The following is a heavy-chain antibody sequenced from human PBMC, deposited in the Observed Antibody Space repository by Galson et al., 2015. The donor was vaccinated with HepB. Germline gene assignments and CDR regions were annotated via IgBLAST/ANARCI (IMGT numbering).Heavy chain of an antibody. CDR2: ISSLGDIE. CDR3: ARDAMGRGSGKFSAFDY. J-gene: IGHJ4*02. V-gene: IGHV3-30-3*01. D-gene: IGHD1-26*01. CDR1: GFTFSSYP. Sequence: SLRLSCAASGFTFSSYPMHWVRQAPGKGLEWVSLISSLGDIEYYADSVKGRFTNSRDNAKNILYLQVNSLRTDDTALYYCARDAMGRGSGKFSAFDYWGQGTLITVSS.